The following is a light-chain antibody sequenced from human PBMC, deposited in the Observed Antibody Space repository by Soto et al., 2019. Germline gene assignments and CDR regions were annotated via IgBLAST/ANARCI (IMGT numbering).Light chain of an antibody. Sequence: EIVMTQSPATLSVSPGERATLSCRASQSVSSNLAWYQQKPGQAPRLLIYGASTRATGIPARFSGSGSGTEFTLTLSSLQSEAFAVYYCQQYNNWPPTFGQGTKLEIK. CDR1: QSVSSN. V-gene: IGKV3-15*01. CDR2: GAS. CDR3: QQYNNWPPT. J-gene: IGKJ2*01.